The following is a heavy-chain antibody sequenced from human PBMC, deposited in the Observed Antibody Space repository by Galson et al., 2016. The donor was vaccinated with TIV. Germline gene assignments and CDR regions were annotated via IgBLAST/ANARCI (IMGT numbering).Heavy chain of an antibody. CDR1: GYSFSSYW. V-gene: IGHV5-51*01. CDR3: ARGVVQATAIYGMDV. CDR2: IYPDDSDT. J-gene: IGHJ6*02. D-gene: IGHD2-2*01. Sequence: QSGAEVKKPGESLKISCKGSGYSFSSYWIAWVRQMPGKGLEWMGNIYPDDSDTTYSPSFQGQVTISVDKSISTAYLQWSSLKASDTAIYYCARGVVQATAIYGMDVWGQGTTVTVSS.